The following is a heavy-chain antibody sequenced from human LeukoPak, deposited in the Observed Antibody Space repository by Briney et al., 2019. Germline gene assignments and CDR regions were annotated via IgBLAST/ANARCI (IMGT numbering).Heavy chain of an antibody. V-gene: IGHV3-7*01. CDR2: INQDGSEK. CDR1: GFTFSSYA. Sequence: GGSLRLSCAASGFTFSSYAMSWVRQAPGKGLEWVANINQDGSEKYYVDSVKGRFTISRDNAKNSLSLQMNGLRGEDTAVYYCARDETWGQGTLVTVSS. J-gene: IGHJ4*02. CDR3: ARDET.